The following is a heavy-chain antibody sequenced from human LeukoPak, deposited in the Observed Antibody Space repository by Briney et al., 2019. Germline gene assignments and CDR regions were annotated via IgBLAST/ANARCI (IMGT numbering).Heavy chain of an antibody. CDR2: INHSGST. D-gene: IGHD3-10*01. Sequence: SETLSLTCAVYGGSFSGYYWSWIRQPPGKGLEWIGEINHSGSTNYNPSLKSRVTISVDTSKNQFSLKLSSVTAADTAVYYCARLFRASPGPDYWGQGTLVTVSS. V-gene: IGHV4-34*01. CDR3: ARLFRASPGPDY. CDR1: GGSFSGYY. J-gene: IGHJ4*02.